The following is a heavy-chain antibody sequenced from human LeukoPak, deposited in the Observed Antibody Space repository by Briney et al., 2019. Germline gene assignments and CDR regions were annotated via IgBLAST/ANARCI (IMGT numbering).Heavy chain of an antibody. Sequence: KPSETLSLTCTVSGGSISSGSYYWSWIRQPAGKGLEWIGRIYTSGSTNYNPSLKSRVTISVDTSKNQFSLKLSSVTAADTAVYYCARDLDVRGVSDYWGQGTLVTVSS. D-gene: IGHD3-10*02. CDR3: ARDLDVRGVSDY. J-gene: IGHJ4*02. CDR2: IYTSGST. CDR1: GGSISSGSYY. V-gene: IGHV4-61*02.